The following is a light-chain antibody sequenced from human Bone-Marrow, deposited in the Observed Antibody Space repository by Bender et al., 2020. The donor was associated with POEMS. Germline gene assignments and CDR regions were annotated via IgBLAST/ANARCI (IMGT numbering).Light chain of an antibody. V-gene: IGLV3-21*02. CDR1: NLGSKS. CDR2: DNS. J-gene: IGLJ2*01. Sequence: SYVLTQEPSLSVAPGHTARLTCGGYNLGSKSVHWYQHKPGQAPALVVFDNSDRPLGISERFSGSNSGNTATLTISTVEGGDEADYYCQVWHTSTEVVFGGGTKLTVL. CDR3: QVWHTSTEVV.